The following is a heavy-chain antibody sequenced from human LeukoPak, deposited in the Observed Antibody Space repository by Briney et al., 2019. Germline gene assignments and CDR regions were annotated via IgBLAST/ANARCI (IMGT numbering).Heavy chain of an antibody. Sequence: PGGSLRLSCAASGFTFSSYWMHWVRQAPGKGLVWVSRIKSDGSRTSYADSVKGRFTISRDNAKNTLYLQMNSLRAEDTAVYYCARARSSYGYGDAFDIWGQGTMVTVSS. V-gene: IGHV3-74*01. CDR1: GFTFSSYW. CDR3: ARARSSYGYGDAFDI. J-gene: IGHJ3*02. D-gene: IGHD5-18*01. CDR2: IKSDGSRT.